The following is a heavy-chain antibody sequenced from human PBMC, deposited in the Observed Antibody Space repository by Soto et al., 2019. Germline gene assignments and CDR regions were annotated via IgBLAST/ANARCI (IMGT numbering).Heavy chain of an antibody. J-gene: IGHJ4*02. CDR1: GFTFSSYG. D-gene: IGHD6-19*01. CDR3: AKPEVGQWLVSYFDY. Sequence: QVQLVESGGGVVQPGRSLRLSCAASGFTFSSYGMHWVRQAPGKGLEWVAVISYDGSNKYYADSVKGRFTISRDNSKNTLYLQMNSLRAEDTAVYYCAKPEVGQWLVSYFDYWGQGTLVTVSS. CDR2: ISYDGSNK. V-gene: IGHV3-30*18.